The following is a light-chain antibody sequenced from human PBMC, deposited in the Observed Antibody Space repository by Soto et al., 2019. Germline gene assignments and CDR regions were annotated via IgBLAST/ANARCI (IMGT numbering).Light chain of an antibody. Sequence: DIQMTQSPSSVSASVGDRVTITCRASQGISTWLAWYQQKPGKGPKLLIYAASSLESGAPSRFSGGGSGTDFTLTISSMQPEDFASYYCQQANSFPPTFGGGTKVAIK. V-gene: IGKV1-12*01. CDR1: QGISTW. J-gene: IGKJ4*01. CDR2: AAS. CDR3: QQANSFPPT.